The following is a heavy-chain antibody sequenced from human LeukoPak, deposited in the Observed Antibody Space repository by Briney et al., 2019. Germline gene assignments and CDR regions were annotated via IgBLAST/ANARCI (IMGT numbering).Heavy chain of an antibody. J-gene: IGHJ4*02. CDR2: ISGSGGTT. V-gene: IGHV3-23*01. Sequence: PGGSLRLSCAASGFTFTSYVINWVRQAPGKGLEWVSGISGSGGTTYFADSVRGRFTISRDNSKNTLYLQMNSLRAEDTAVYYCAKDSATVTPYYFDSWGQGTLVTVSS. CDR3: AKDSATVTPYYFDS. D-gene: IGHD4-17*01. CDR1: GFTFTSYV.